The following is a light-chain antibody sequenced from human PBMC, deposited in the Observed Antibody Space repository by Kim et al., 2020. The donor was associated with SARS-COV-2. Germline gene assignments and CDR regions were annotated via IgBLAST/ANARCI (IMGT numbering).Light chain of an antibody. J-gene: IGLJ3*02. CDR3: SSYTSSSTRV. CDR1: STDSGNYRY. CDR2: NVS. Sequence: GQSLTISCTGNSTDSGNYRYATWYQQPPAKAHKLMIYNVSHPPSGVSNRFSGSKSGTTASLTIYGLQAEDEADYYCSSYTSSSTRVFGGGTQLTVL. V-gene: IGLV2-14*03.